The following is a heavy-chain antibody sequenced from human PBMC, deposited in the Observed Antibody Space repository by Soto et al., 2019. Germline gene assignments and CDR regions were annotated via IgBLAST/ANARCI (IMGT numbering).Heavy chain of an antibody. CDR1: GYSFTYYW. J-gene: IGHJ4*02. V-gene: IGHV5-51*01. CDR3: ARQADYNILSGYFYYFDY. Sequence: PGESLKISCKSSGYSFTYYWHGWVRQMPGKGLEWTGIIYPGDSDARYSPSFQGQVTISVDTSIKTDFLRWNSLPASDTAMYYCARQADYNILSGYFYYFDYWGQGSLVTVSS. CDR2: IYPGDSDA. D-gene: IGHD3-9*01.